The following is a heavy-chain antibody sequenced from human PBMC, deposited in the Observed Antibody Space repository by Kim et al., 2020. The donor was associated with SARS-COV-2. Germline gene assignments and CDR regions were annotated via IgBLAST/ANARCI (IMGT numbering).Heavy chain of an antibody. CDR2: ISSSAGTI. Sequence: GGSLRLSCAVSGFTFSSYELTWVRQAPGKGLEWVSYISSSAGTIYYADSVKGRFTFSRDNAKNSLYLQMNSLRAEDTAVYYCARDQYSYGYVFDYWCQGT. V-gene: IGHV3-48*03. CDR1: GFTFSSYE. J-gene: IGHJ4*02. CDR3: ARDQYSYGYVFDY. D-gene: IGHD5-18*01.